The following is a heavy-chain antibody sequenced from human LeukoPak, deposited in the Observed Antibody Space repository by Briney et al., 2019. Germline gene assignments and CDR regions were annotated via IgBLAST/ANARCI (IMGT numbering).Heavy chain of an antibody. CDR1: GGTFSSYA. CDR3: ARDPYYYDSSGYFGY. V-gene: IGHV1-69*04. CDR2: IIPILGIA. Sequence: SVKVSCKASGGTFSSYAISWVRQAPGQGLEWMGRIIPILGIANYAQKFQGRVTITADKSTSTAYMELSSLRSEDTAVYYCARDPYYYDSSGYFGYWGQGTLVTVSS. J-gene: IGHJ4*02. D-gene: IGHD3-22*01.